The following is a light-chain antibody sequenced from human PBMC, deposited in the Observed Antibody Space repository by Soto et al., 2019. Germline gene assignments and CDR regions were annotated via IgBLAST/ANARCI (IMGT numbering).Light chain of an antibody. J-gene: IGKJ2*01. Sequence: DIVMTQSPDSLAVSLGERATINCKSSQSVLYSSNNKNYLAWYQQKPGQPPKLLIYWASTRESGVPDRFSGSGSGADFSITISSLQAEDVAVYYCQQYYCTPYTFGLGTKLVIK. CDR2: WAS. CDR3: QQYYCTPYT. CDR1: QSVLYSSNNKNY. V-gene: IGKV4-1*01.